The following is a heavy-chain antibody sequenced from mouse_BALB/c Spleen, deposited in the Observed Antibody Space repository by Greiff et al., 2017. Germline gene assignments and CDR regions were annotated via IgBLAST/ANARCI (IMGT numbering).Heavy chain of an antibody. D-gene: IGHD4-1*01. J-gene: IGHJ2*01. Sequence: VQLQQPGAELVRPGASVKLSCKASGYTFTSYWINWVKQRPGQGLEWIGNIYPSDSYTNYNQKFKDKATLTVDKSSSTAYMQLSSPTSEDSAVYYCTRWGTGTFDYWGQGTTLTVSS. CDR2: IYPSDSYT. CDR3: TRWGTGTFDY. CDR1: GYTFTSYW. V-gene: IGHV1-69*02.